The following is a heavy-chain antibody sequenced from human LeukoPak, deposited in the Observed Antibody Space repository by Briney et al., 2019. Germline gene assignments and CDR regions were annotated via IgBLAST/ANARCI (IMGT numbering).Heavy chain of an antibody. J-gene: IGHJ4*02. CDR3: AREVLGTASAFDY. D-gene: IGHD1-1*01. V-gene: IGHV3-7*03. CDR2: INHNGNVN. Sequence: GGSLRLSCAASGFTFSSYWMNWARQAPGKGLEWVASINHNGNVNYYVDSVKGRFTISRDNAKNSLYLQMNSLRADDTAVYYCAREVLGTASAFDYWGQGTLVTVSS. CDR1: GFTFSSYW.